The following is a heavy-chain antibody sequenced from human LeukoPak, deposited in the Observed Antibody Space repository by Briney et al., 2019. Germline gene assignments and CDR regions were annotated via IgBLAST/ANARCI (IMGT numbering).Heavy chain of an antibody. CDR2: INPNSGGT. CDR3: ARMQHGDSFYWYFDL. Sequence: ASVKVSCKASGYTFTGYYMHWVRQAPGQGLEWMGWINPNSGGTNYAQKFQGRVTMTRDTSISTAYMELRSLRSDDTAVYYCARMQHGDSFYWYFDLWGRGTLVTVSS. CDR1: GYTFTGYY. J-gene: IGHJ2*01. D-gene: IGHD4-17*01. V-gene: IGHV1-2*02.